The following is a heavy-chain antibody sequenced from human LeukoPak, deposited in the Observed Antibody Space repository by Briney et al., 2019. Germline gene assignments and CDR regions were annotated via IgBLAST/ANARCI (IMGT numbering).Heavy chain of an antibody. V-gene: IGHV4-59*01. CDR1: GVSISSYY. CDR3: ARSGLWGDAFDI. Sequence: SETLSLTCTVSGVSISSYYWSWIRQPPGKGLEWIGYIYYSGSTDYNPSLKSRVTISVDTSKNQFSLKLSSVTAADTAVYYCARSGLWGDAFDIWGQGTMVTVSS. D-gene: IGHD5-18*01. CDR2: IYYSGST. J-gene: IGHJ3*02.